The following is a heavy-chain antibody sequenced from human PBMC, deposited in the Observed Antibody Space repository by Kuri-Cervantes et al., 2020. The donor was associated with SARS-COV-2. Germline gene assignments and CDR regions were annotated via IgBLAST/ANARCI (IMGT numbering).Heavy chain of an antibody. J-gene: IGHJ5*02. CDR3: ARLGGYRSGYNWFDP. Sequence: GSLRLSCIVSGGSISSYYWSWIRQPAGKGLEWIGEVNHNGGANYNPSLRSRVTISVDPSKAQFSLNLISVTAADTAVYYCARLGGYRSGYNWFDPWGQGTLVTVSS. CDR1: GGSISSYY. CDR2: VNHNGGA. V-gene: IGHV4-59*12. D-gene: IGHD5-18*01.